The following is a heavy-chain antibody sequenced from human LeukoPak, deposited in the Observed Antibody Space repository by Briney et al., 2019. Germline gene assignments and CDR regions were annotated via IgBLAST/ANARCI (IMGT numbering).Heavy chain of an antibody. CDR1: GYTFTGYY. V-gene: IGHV1-2*02. D-gene: IGHD6-19*01. CDR2: INPNNGGT. J-gene: IGHJ4*02. Sequence: ASVKASCKASGYTFTGYYMHWVRQAPGQGLEWMGWINPNNGGTNYAQKFQGRVTMTRDTSISTAYMELSRLRSDDTAIYYCARENNSGWYRKAAFDYWGQGTLVTVTS. CDR3: ARENNSGWYRKAAFDY.